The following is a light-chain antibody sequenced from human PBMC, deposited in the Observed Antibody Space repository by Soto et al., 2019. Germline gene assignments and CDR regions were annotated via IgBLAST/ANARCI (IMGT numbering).Light chain of an antibody. CDR1: QSINNL. Sequence: DIQMTQSPSSLSASVGDIVTITCRASQSINNLLAWYQQKPGKAPKFLIYDVSTLESGVPSRFSGSGSGTAFTLTISSLQPEDFATYSCQKSYSTTWKFGQGTKVDIK. J-gene: IGKJ1*01. CDR3: QKSYSTTWK. V-gene: IGKV1-39*01. CDR2: DVS.